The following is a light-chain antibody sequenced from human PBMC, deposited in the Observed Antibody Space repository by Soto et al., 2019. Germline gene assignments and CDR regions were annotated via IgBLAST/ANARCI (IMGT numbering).Light chain of an antibody. V-gene: IGLV2-23*02. CDR3: CSYTGSNVL. CDR2: EVS. J-gene: IGLJ2*01. Sequence: QSALTQPASVSGSHGQSITISCTGTSSDIGNSHLVSWYQQHPGKAPILMIYEVSRRPSGVSNRFSGSKSGFTASLTISGLQTDDEADYFCCSYTGSNVLFGGGTKLTVL. CDR1: SSDIGNSHL.